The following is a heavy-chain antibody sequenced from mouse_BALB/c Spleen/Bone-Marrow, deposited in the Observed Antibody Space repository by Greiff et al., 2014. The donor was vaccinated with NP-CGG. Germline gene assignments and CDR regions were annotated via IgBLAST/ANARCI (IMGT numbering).Heavy chain of an antibody. J-gene: IGHJ3*01. V-gene: IGHV7-3*02. CDR3: ARDSDWFAY. Sequence: EVNVVESGGGLVQPGGSLRLSCATSGFTFTDNYMSWVRQPPGEALEWLGFIRNKANGYTTEYSASVKGRFTISRDNSQSILYLQMNTLRAEDSATYYCARDSDWFAYWGQGTLVTVSA. CDR2: IRNKANGYTT. CDR1: GFTFTDNY.